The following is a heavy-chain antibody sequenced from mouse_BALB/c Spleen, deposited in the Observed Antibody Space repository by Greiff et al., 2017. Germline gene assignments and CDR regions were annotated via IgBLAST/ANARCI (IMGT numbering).Heavy chain of an antibody. J-gene: IGHJ4*01. CDR3: TRGLAAARATSNAMDD. V-gene: IGHV1S81*02. CDR1: GYTFTSYY. Sequence: VQLQQSGAELVKPGASVKLSCKASGYTFTSYYMYWVKQRPGQGLEWIGEINPSNGGTNFNEKFKSKATLTVDKSSSTAYMQLSSLTSEDSAVYYCTRGLAAARATSNAMDDGGQGTSVTVSS. D-gene: IGHD3-1*01. CDR2: INPSNGGT.